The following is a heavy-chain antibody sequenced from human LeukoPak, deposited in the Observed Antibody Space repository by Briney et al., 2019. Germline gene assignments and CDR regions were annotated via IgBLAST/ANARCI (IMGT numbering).Heavy chain of an antibody. V-gene: IGHV3-30*04. D-gene: IGHD3-22*01. CDR2: ISYDGSNK. J-gene: IGHJ3*02. CDR3: ARSNYYDSRSWGLDI. Sequence: GRSLRLSCAASGFTFSSYAMHWVRQAPGKGLEWVAVISYDGSNKYYADSVKGRFTISRDNSKNTLFLQMNSLRAEDTAVYYCARSNYYDSRSWGLDIWGQGTMVTVSS. CDR1: GFTFSSYA.